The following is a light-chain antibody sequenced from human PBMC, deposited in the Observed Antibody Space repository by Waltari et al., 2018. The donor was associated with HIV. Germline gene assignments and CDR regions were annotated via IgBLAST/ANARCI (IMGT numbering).Light chain of an antibody. V-gene: IGKV4-1*01. J-gene: IGKJ4*01. CDR3: QQYYTTPLT. CDR1: QSVLYSSNHKNY. Sequence: DIVMTQSPDSLAVSLGARATINCKSSQSVLYSSNHKNYLAWYQQKPGQPPKLLISWAPARESGVPGRFSGSGSGTDFTLTISSLQAEDVAVYYCQQYYTTPLTFGGGTKVEIK. CDR2: WAP.